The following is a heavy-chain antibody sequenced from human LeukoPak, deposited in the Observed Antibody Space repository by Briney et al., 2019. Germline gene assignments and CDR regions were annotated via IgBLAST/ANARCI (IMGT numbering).Heavy chain of an antibody. J-gene: IGHJ4*02. CDR2: IRSKAYGGTT. V-gene: IGHV3-49*04. CDR1: GFTFGDYA. D-gene: IGHD3-22*01. Sequence: GGSLRLSCAASGFTFGDYAMSWVRQAPGKGLEWVGFIRSKAYGGTTEYAASVKGRFTISRDDSKSIAYLQMNSLKTEDTAVYYCNPSYYDSSQYFDYWGQGTLVTVSS. CDR3: NPSYYDSSQYFDY.